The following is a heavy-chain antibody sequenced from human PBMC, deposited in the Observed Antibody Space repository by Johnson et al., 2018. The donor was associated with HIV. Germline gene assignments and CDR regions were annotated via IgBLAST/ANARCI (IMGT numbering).Heavy chain of an antibody. Sequence: QVQLVESGGGVVQPGRSLRLSCTASGFTFSNYGMHWVRQATGKGLEWVAVISFDGSNKYYADSVKGRFTISRDNSKNTLYLQMNSLRAEDTAVYYCAKDLSSGWYHAFDIWGQGTMVTVSS. CDR2: ISFDGSNK. D-gene: IGHD6-19*01. J-gene: IGHJ3*02. V-gene: IGHV3-30*18. CDR3: AKDLSSGWYHAFDI. CDR1: GFTFSNYG.